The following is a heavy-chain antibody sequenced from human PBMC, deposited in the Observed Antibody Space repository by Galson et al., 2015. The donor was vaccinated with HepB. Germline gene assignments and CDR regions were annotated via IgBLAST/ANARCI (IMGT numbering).Heavy chain of an antibody. J-gene: IGHJ3*02. CDR2: ISYDGSNK. Sequence: SLRLSCAASGFSFSNYWMSWVRQAPGKGLEWVAVISYDGSNKYYADSVKGRFTISRDNSKNTLYLQMNSLRAEDTAVYYCARPYDPNAFDIWGQGTMVTVSS. V-gene: IGHV3-30-3*01. D-gene: IGHD3-16*01. CDR3: ARPYDPNAFDI. CDR1: GFSFSNYW.